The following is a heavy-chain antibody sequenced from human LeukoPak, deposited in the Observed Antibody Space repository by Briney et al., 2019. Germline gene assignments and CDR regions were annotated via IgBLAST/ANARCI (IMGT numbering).Heavy chain of an antibody. Sequence: PSETLSLTCTVSGDSISSSHYYWGWIRQSPGKGLEWIGSIYSGGETHYNPSLNSRVTIFLATSKNRFSLNLISVTATDTAVYYCVRDYSNFVQGDWGQGTLVTVSS. V-gene: IGHV4-39*02. CDR2: IYSGGET. J-gene: IGHJ4*02. D-gene: IGHD4-11*01. CDR3: VRDYSNFVQGD. CDR1: GDSISSSHYY.